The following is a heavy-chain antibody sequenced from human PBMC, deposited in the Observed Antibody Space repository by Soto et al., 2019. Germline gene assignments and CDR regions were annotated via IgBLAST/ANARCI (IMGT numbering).Heavy chain of an antibody. Sequence: GGSLRLSCAASGFTFSSYSMNWVRQAPGKGLEWVSSISSSSSYIYYADSVKGQFTISRDNAKNSLYLQMNSLRAEDTAVYYCARAENFGYSSSWYTPRPVPDFDYWGQGTLVTVSS. CDR3: ARAENFGYSSSWYTPRPVPDFDY. CDR2: ISSSSSYI. J-gene: IGHJ4*02. CDR1: GFTFSSYS. V-gene: IGHV3-21*01. D-gene: IGHD6-13*01.